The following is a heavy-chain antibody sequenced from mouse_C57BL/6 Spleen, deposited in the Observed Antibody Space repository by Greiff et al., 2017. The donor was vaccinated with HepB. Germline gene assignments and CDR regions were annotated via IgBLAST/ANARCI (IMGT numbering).Heavy chain of an antibody. V-gene: IGHV1-64*01. CDR3: ARSRDYGFDY. CDR2: IHPNSGST. D-gene: IGHD2-4*01. CDR1: GYTFTSYW. J-gene: IGHJ2*01. Sequence: VQLQQPGAELVKPGASVKLSCKASGYTFTSYWMHWVKRRPGQGLEWIGMIHPNSGSTNYNEKFKSKATLTVDKSSSTAYMQLSSLTSEDSAVYYCARSRDYGFDYWGQGTTLTVSS.